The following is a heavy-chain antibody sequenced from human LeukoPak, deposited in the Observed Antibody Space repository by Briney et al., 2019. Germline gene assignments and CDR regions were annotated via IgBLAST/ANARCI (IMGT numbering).Heavy chain of an antibody. J-gene: IGHJ6*02. CDR2: INPNSGGT. CDR3: ARSRLRYSWDYYYCGMDV. Sequence: ASVKVSCKASGYTFTGYYMHWVRQAPGQGLEWMGRINPNSGGTNYAQKFQGRVTMTRDTSISTAYMELSRLRSDDTAVYYCARSRLRYSWDYYYCGMDVWGQGTTVTVSS. D-gene: IGHD3-9*01. CDR1: GYTFTGYY. V-gene: IGHV1-2*06.